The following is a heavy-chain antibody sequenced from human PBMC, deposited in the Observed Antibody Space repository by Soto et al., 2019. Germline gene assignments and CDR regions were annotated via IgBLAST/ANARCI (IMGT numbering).Heavy chain of an antibody. D-gene: IGHD3-16*01. CDR1: GYTFTNYA. CDR2: INSANGNT. V-gene: IGHV1-3*05. Sequence: QVHLVQSGAEEKRPGASVKVSCKASGYTFTNYAIHWVRQAPGQRLEWMGWINSANGNTQYSQKFQGRLTITRDTSXCXXTMDLSSLRSEDTAVYYCARGGGGLRLGELPFFDYWGQGTLVTVSS. J-gene: IGHJ4*02. CDR3: ARGGGGLRLGELPFFDY.